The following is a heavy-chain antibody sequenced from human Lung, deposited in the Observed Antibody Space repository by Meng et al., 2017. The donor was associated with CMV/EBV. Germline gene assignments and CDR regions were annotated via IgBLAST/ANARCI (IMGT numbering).Heavy chain of an antibody. CDR1: GLTFSSYE. CDR2: IFRSGTTK. Sequence: GESLKISCKASGLTFSSYEMIWVRQAPGRGLEWVSYIFRSGTTKSYADAVKGRFTISSDNAKNSLYLQMNSLGAEDTADYYCGTFDYWGRGASVTVSS. CDR3: GTFDY. V-gene: IGHV3-48*03. J-gene: IGHJ4*01.